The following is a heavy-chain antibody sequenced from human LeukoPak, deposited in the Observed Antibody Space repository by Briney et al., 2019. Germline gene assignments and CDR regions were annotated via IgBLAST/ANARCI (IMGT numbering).Heavy chain of an antibody. Sequence: GGSLRLSCAASGFYSANYAMSWVRQAPGKGLEWVSATVGGGSPNAYHADSVKGRFTISRDNSKNTLYLQMNSLRAEDTAVYYCAKGGSSSWDYFDYWGQGTLVTVSS. D-gene: IGHD6-13*01. CDR3: AKGGSSSWDYFDY. V-gene: IGHV3-23*01. J-gene: IGHJ4*02. CDR1: GFYSANYA. CDR2: TVGGGSPNA.